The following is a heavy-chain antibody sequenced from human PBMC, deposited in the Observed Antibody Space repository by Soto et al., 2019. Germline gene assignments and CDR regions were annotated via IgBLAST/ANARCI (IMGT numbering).Heavy chain of an antibody. D-gene: IGHD5-12*01. CDR1: GGSVSSNTYY. CDR2: IYNSGTT. Sequence: SETLSLTCTVSGGSVSSNTYYWSWIRQPPGKGLEWIGYIYNSGTTNYNPSLKSRVTISVDTSKNQFSLKLTSVTAADTAVYYCARTRWLQQCFDYRDQGTLVTVSS. V-gene: IGHV4-61*01. J-gene: IGHJ4*02. CDR3: ARTRWLQQCFDY.